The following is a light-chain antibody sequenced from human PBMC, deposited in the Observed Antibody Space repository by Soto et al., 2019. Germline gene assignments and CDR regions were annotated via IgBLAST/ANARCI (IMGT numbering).Light chain of an antibody. J-gene: IGKJ1*01. CDR3: QKYNSPPRT. V-gene: IGKV1-27*01. CDR2: AAS. Sequence: DIQMTQSQSSLSASLGDRVTIPCRAGQGFNIFLAWYQQKPGEAPKLLLYAASILRSGVPSRFSGSGSGTDFTLTISSLQPEDVATYYCQKYNSPPRTFGQGTRV. CDR1: QGFNIF.